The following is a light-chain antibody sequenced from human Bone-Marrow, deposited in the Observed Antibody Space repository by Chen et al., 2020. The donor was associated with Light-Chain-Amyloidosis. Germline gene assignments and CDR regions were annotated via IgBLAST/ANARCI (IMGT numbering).Light chain of an antibody. CDR1: QTISSNY. Sequence: EIVLTQSPVTLSLSPGEGANLSCRASQTISSNYLTWYQQKFGQAPRLLIYGSSSRATVIPDRFTGSGSGTDFTLTINRLEPEDFAMYYCQQYGTSPLTFGGGTKVEIK. CDR2: GSS. V-gene: IGKV3-20*01. J-gene: IGKJ4*01. CDR3: QQYGTSPLT.